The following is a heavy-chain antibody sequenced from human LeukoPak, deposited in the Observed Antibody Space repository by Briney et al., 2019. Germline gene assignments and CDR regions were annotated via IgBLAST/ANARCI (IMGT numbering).Heavy chain of an antibody. V-gene: IGHV3-23*01. CDR1: GFTFDDYA. CDR2: ISGSGGST. D-gene: IGHD6-13*01. J-gene: IGHJ4*02. CDR3: AKDRGYSRGARFDY. Sequence: EAGGSLRLSCAASGFTFDDYAMHWVRQAPGKGLEWVSGISGSGGSTYYADSVKGRFTISRDNSKNTLYLQMNSLRAEDTAVYYCAKDRGYSRGARFDYWGQGTLVTVSS.